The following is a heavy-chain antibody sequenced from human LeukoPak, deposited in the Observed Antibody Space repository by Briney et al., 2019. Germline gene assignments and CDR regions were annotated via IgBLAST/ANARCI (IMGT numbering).Heavy chain of an antibody. CDR3: SRWIQLWLRSGFDL. D-gene: IGHD5-18*01. J-gene: IGHJ2*01. V-gene: IGHV4-34*01. CDR1: GGSFSGYY. CDR2: INHSGST. Sequence: SETLSLTCAVYGGSFSGYYWSWIRQPPGKGLEWIGEINHSGSTNYNPSLKGRVTISVDTSKNQFSLKLSSVTAADTAVYYCSRWIQLWLRSGFDLWGRGTLVAVSS.